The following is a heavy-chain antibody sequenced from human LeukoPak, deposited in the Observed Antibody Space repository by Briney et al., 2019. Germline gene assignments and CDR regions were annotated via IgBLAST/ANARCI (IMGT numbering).Heavy chain of an antibody. D-gene: IGHD3-9*01. Sequence: PSGTLSLTCSVSGGSINSNSHHWDWIRKAPGTGLEWIGNIYYSGTTSYNPSLKSRVTISVDTSKNQFSLRLSSVTAADTAVYYCARRGDILTDYAFDYWGQGTLFTVSS. J-gene: IGHJ4*02. CDR2: IYYSGTT. CDR3: ARRGDILTDYAFDY. V-gene: IGHV4-39*01. CDR1: GGSINSNSHH.